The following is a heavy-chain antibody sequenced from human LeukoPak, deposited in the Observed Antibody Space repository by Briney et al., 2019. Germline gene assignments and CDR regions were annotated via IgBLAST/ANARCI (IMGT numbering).Heavy chain of an antibody. Sequence: SETLSLTCTVSGGSISSYYWSWIRQPPGKGLEWIGYIYHSGSTNYNPSLKSRVTISVHTSKNQFSLKVSSVTAADTAVYYCARRRRGYNGYEEAFDIWGQGTMVTVSS. CDR1: GGSISSYY. CDR2: IYHSGST. J-gene: IGHJ3*02. CDR3: ARRRRGYNGYEEAFDI. D-gene: IGHD5-12*01. V-gene: IGHV4-59*08.